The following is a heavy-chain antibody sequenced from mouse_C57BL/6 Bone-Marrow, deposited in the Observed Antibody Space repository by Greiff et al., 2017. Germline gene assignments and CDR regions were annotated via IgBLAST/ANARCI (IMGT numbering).Heavy chain of an antibody. D-gene: IGHD2-3*01. V-gene: IGHV1-50*01. J-gene: IGHJ4*01. CDR1: GYTFTSYW. CDR2: IDPSDSYT. CDR3: ARDGYYLYDAMDY. Sequence: QVQLQQPGAELVKPGASVKLSCKASGYTFTSYWMQWVKQRPGQGLEWIGEIDPSDSYTNYNQKFKGKATLTVDTSSSTAYMQLSSLTSEDSAVYYGARDGYYLYDAMDYWGQGTSVTVSS.